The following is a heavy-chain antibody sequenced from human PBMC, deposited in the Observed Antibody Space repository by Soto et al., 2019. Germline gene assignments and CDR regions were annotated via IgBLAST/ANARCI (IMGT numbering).Heavy chain of an antibody. D-gene: IGHD6-19*01. CDR3: ENPIAVADESGLPDY. CDR2: ISYDGSNK. J-gene: IGHJ4*02. V-gene: IGHV3-30*18. Sequence: YLRVSCAASGFTVGSFGLHWFRQAPLKGLEWVAVISYDGSNKYYADSLKGRFTISRDNSKKTLYMQMNSLRAEETAVYYCENPIAVADESGLPDYWGQGTLVTVSS. CDR1: GFTVGSFG.